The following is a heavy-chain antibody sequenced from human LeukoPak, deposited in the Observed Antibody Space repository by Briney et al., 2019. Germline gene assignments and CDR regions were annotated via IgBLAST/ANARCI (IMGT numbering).Heavy chain of an antibody. V-gene: IGHV1-69*06. Sequence: ASVKVSCKASGGTFSSYAISWVRQAPGQGLEWMGGIIPIFGTANYAQKFQGRVTITADKSTSTAYMELSSLRSEDTAVYYCARGYGSGSYQGMIYYYYYYYMDVWGKGTTVTVSS. J-gene: IGHJ6*03. CDR3: ARGYGSGSYQGMIYYYYYYYMDV. CDR2: IIPIFGTA. D-gene: IGHD3-10*01. CDR1: GGTFSSYA.